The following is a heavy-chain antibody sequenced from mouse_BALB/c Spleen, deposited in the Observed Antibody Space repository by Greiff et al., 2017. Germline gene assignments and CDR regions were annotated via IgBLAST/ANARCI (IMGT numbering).Heavy chain of an antibody. D-gene: IGHD1-1*01. Sequence: VQLQQSGAELVRPGALVKLSCKASGFNIKDYYMHWVKQRPEQGLEWIGWIDPENGNTIYDPKFQGKASITADTSSNTAYLQLSSLTSEDTAVYYCASDYGSSYVGYWGQGTTLTVSS. CDR1: GFNIKDYY. CDR2: IDPENGNT. V-gene: IGHV14-1*02. J-gene: IGHJ2*01. CDR3: ASDYGSSYVGY.